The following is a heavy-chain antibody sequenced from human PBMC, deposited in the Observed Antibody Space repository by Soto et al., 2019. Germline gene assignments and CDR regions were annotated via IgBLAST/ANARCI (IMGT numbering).Heavy chain of an antibody. V-gene: IGHV1-18*01. CDR1: GYTFSNSG. Sequence: ASVKVSCKASGYTFSNSGISWVRQAPGQGLEWLGWINSDNGNTNYAQHLQGRVTLTTDTSTSTAYMDLRSLRSDDTAVYYCARALPPTDYWGQGTLVTVSS. J-gene: IGHJ4*02. CDR2: INSDNGNT. CDR3: ARALPPTDY.